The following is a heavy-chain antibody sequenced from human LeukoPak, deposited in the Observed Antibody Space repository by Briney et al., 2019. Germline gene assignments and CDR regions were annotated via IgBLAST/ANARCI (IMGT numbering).Heavy chain of an antibody. Sequence: GGSLRLSCAASGFTFSSYSMNWVRQAPGKGLEWVSSISSSSSYIYYADSVKGRFTISRDNAKNSLYLQMNSLRAEDTAVYYCARGRNTDRCGGDCYFPFSVDYWGQGTLVTVSS. V-gene: IGHV3-21*01. CDR1: GFTFSSYS. CDR3: ARGRNTDRCGGDCYFPFSVDY. D-gene: IGHD2-21*01. J-gene: IGHJ4*02. CDR2: ISSSSSYI.